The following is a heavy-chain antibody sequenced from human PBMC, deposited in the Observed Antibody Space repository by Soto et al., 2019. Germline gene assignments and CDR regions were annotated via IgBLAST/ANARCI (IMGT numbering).Heavy chain of an antibody. J-gene: IGHJ4*02. V-gene: IGHV4-4*02. Sequence: QVQLQASGPGLVKPSGTLSLTCAVSGGSFTSNNWWTWVRQPPGQGLEWIGEIYRTGSTNYNPSLKIRVTRSLDKSENQFSLNVTSLTAADTAGYYCASRDPVTSGDYWGQGTLVTFSS. CDR1: GGSFTSNNW. CDR2: IYRTGST. CDR3: ASRDPVTSGDY. D-gene: IGHD4-4*01.